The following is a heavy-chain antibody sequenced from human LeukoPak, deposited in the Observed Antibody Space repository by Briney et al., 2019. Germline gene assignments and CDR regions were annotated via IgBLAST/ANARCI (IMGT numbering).Heavy chain of an antibody. CDR1: GYTFTTYY. V-gene: IGHV1-46*01. Sequence: GASVKVSCKASGYTFTTYYMHWVRQAPRQGLEWMGIINPSGGSTSYAQKFQGRVTMTRDTSTSTVYMVLSSLTSEDTAVYYCARDPSGSYAHFDYWGQGTLVTVSS. D-gene: IGHD1-26*01. CDR2: INPSGGST. J-gene: IGHJ4*02. CDR3: ARDPSGSYAHFDY.